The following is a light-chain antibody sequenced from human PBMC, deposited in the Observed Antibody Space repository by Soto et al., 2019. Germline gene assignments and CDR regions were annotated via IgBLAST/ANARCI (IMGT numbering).Light chain of an antibody. Sequence: DIQMTQSPSSLSASVGDRVTITCRASQSISSYLNWYQQKPGKAPMLLIYAASSVESGVPSRFSGSGSGTDFTLTISSLQPEDFATYYCQQSYSTPYTFGQGTKLEIK. CDR3: QQSYSTPYT. CDR1: QSISSY. CDR2: AAS. V-gene: IGKV1-39*01. J-gene: IGKJ2*01.